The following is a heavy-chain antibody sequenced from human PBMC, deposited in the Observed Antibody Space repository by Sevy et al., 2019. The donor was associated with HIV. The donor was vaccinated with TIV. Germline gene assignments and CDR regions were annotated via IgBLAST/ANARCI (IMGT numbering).Heavy chain of an antibody. Sequence: GGSLRLSCVSSGFTFSTYDMHWVRQVTGKGLEWISGVGPAGDQFYPGSVKGRFTISRENAKNSIYLQMNNLRAGDTAVHYCARSGGYSDDGMDVWGQGTTVTVSS. D-gene: IGHD5-12*01. CDR3: ARSGGYSDDGMDV. CDR1: GFTFSTYD. CDR2: VGPAGDQ. J-gene: IGHJ6*02. V-gene: IGHV3-13*05.